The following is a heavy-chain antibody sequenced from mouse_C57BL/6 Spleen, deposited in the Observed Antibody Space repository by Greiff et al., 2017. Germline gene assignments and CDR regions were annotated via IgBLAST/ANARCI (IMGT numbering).Heavy chain of an antibody. V-gene: IGHV1-52*01. J-gene: IGHJ2*01. CDR1: GYTFTSYW. D-gene: IGHD1-1*01. Sequence: QVQLQQPGAELVRPGSSVKLSCKASGYTFTSYWMHWVKQRPIQGLEWIGNIDPSDSETHYNQKFKDKATLTVDKSSSTAYMQLSSLTSEDSAVYYCAREGDYYGSSYFDDWGQGTTLTVSS. CDR2: IDPSDSET. CDR3: AREGDYYGSSYFDD.